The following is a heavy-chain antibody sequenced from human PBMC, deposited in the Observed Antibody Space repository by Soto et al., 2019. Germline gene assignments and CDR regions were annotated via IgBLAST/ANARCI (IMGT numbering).Heavy chain of an antibody. D-gene: IGHD2-2*01. Sequence: SVNGACKASGYTLTSDGISCVLHAPGQGLEWMGWISAYNGNTNYAQKLQGRVTMTTDTSTSTAYMELRSLRSDDTAVYYCARAYCSSTSCYADGNWFDPWGQGTLVTVSS. CDR1: GYTLTSDG. CDR3: ARAYCSSTSCYADGNWFDP. V-gene: IGHV1-18*01. CDR2: ISAYNGNT. J-gene: IGHJ5*02.